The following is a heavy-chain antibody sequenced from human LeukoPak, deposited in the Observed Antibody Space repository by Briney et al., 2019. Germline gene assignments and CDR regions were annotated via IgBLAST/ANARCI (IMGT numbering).Heavy chain of an antibody. V-gene: IGHV3-23*01. CDR3: AKDSYSKGDY. J-gene: IGHJ4*02. D-gene: IGHD6-13*01. Sequence: GGSLRLSCTASGFTFNNYAMTWVRQAPGKGLEWVSAISGSGGSAYYPDSVKGRFTISRDNAKNSLYLQMNSLRAEDTAVYYCAKDSYSKGDYWGQGVLVTVSS. CDR1: GFTFNNYA. CDR2: ISGSGGSA.